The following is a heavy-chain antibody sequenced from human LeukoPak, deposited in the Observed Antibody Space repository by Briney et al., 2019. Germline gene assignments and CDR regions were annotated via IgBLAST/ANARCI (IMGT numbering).Heavy chain of an antibody. J-gene: IGHJ4*02. CDR3: AKNTKPTLVTPDF. D-gene: IGHD4-23*01. CDR2: IPYDGSNT. Sequence: GGSLRLSCAASGFTFSSYGMHWVRQAPGKGLEWVAVIPYDGSNTYYADSVKGRFTISRDNSKNTLYLQMNSLRVEDSAVYYCAKNTKPTLVTPDFWGQGTLVTVSS. V-gene: IGHV3-30*02. CDR1: GFTFSSYG.